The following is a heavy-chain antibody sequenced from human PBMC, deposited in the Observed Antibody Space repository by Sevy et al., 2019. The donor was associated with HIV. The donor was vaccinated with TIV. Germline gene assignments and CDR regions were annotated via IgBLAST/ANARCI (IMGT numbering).Heavy chain of an antibody. CDR1: GFTFSSYS. Sequence: GESLKISCAASGFTFSSYSMNWVRQAPGKGLEWVSYISSSSSTIYYADSVKGRFTISRDNAKNSLYLQMNSLRAEDTAVYYCARDDLMITFGGVIVEAFDIWGQGTMVTVSS. D-gene: IGHD3-16*02. V-gene: IGHV3-48*01. CDR3: ARDDLMITFGGVIVEAFDI. CDR2: ISSSSSTI. J-gene: IGHJ3*02.